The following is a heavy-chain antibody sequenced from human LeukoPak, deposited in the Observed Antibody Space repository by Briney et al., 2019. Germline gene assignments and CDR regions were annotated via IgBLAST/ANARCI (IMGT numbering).Heavy chain of an antibody. CDR3: ARDRFSVVVAATSGGMDV. V-gene: IGHV4-4*07. J-gene: IGHJ6*02. Sequence: PSETLSLTCTVSGGSISSYYWSWIRQPAGKGLEWIGRIYTSGSTNYNPSLKSRVTISVDTSKNQFSLKLSSVTAADTAVYYCARDRFSVVVAATSGGMDVWGQGTTVTVSS. CDR1: GGSISSYY. D-gene: IGHD2-15*01. CDR2: IYTSGST.